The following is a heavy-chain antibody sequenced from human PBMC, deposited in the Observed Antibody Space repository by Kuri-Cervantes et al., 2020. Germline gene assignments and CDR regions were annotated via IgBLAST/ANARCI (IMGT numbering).Heavy chain of an antibody. CDR3: ARSEVTTPNWFDS. J-gene: IGHJ5*01. V-gene: IGHV4-34*01. D-gene: IGHD4-17*01. CDR1: GGSVTGYY. Sequence: SETLSLTCAVYGGSVTGYYCSWIRQPPGKGLEWIGEINHSGSTNYNPSLKSRVTMSVDTSKNQFSLKLSSVTAADTAVYYCARSEVTTPNWFDSWGQGTLVTVSS. CDR2: INHSGST.